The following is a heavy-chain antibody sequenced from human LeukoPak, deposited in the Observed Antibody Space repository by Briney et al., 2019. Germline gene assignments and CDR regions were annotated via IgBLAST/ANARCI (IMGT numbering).Heavy chain of an antibody. CDR1: GFSFSSYD. CDR3: AKDGKIAAVESYYQSMDV. CDR2: ISWDGGST. D-gene: IGHD6-13*01. V-gene: IGHV3-43D*03. J-gene: IGHJ6*03. Sequence: PSESLTLTCAASGFSFSSYDLYWFRQPPGKGLEWFFRISWDGGSTYYAASVKGRFTISGDTSKNSFSLQLNSLTAEDTALYYCAKDGKIAAVESYYQSMDVWGKGTTVTVSS.